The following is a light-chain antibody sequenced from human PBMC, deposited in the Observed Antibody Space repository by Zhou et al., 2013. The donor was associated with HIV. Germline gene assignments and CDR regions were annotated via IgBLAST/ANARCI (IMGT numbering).Light chain of an antibody. CDR2: DAS. V-gene: IGKV3-11*01. CDR3: QKYNSAPLT. CDR1: QSINGD. Sequence: IVLTQSPATLSVSPGERATLSCRASQSINGDLAWYQQKAGQAPRLLIYDASIRATGVPARFRGSGSGTNFTLTISSLQPEDVATYFCQKYNSAPLTFGGGTKVEIK. J-gene: IGKJ4*01.